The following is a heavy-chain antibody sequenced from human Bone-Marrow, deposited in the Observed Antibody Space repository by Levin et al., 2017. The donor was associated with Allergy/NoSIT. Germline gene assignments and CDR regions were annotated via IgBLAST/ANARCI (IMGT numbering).Heavy chain of an antibody. J-gene: IGHJ6*02. Sequence: ASVKVSCKASGYTFTSYDINWVRQATGQGLEWMGWMNPNSGNTGYAQKFQGRVTMTRNTSISTAYMELSSLRSEDTAVYYCARGTGSIAVAGMEYYYYYYGMDVWGQGTTVTVSS. V-gene: IGHV1-8*01. CDR2: MNPNSGNT. CDR3: ARGTGSIAVAGMEYYYYYYGMDV. D-gene: IGHD6-19*01. CDR1: GYTFTSYD.